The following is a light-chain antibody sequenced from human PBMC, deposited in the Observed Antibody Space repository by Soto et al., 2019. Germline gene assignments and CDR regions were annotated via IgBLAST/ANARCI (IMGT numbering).Light chain of an antibody. CDR3: QQRSNWPT. J-gene: IGKJ4*01. CDR2: DAS. Sequence: EIVLTQSPATLSLSPGERDTLSCRASQSVSSYLAWYQQKPGQAPRLLIYDASNRATGIPARFSGSGFGTDFTLTISSLEPEDFAVYYCQQRSNWPTFGGGTKVEIK. CDR1: QSVSSY. V-gene: IGKV3-11*01.